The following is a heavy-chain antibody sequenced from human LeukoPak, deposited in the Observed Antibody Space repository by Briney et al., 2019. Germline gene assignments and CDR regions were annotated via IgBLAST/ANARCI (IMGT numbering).Heavy chain of an antibody. Sequence: ASVKVSCKASGYTFTNYGINWVRQAPGQGLEWMGWISAYNGRTIYPQKFQGRVSMTTDTSTNTAYMELRSLRSDDTAVYYCAREMAYEYDHVWWRYRPDGFDVWGQGTMVTVSS. V-gene: IGHV1-18*01. J-gene: IGHJ3*01. CDR3: AREMAYEYDHVWWRYRPDGFDV. CDR2: ISAYNGRT. CDR1: GYTFTNYG. D-gene: IGHD3-16*02.